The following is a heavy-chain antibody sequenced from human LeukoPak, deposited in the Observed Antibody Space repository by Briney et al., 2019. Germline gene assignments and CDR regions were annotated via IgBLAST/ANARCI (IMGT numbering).Heavy chain of an antibody. V-gene: IGHV4-59*12. CDR3: ARGGPRGQSQLNQGSRAFPNWFDP. J-gene: IGHJ5*02. CDR2: IYYSGST. D-gene: IGHD1-26*01. CDR1: GGSISSYY. Sequence: SETLSLTCTVSGGSISSYYWSWIRQPPGKGLEWIGYIYYSGSTNYNPSLKSRVTISVDTSKNQFSLKLSSVTAADTAVYYCARGGPRGQSQLNQGSRAFPNWFDPWGQGTLVTVSS.